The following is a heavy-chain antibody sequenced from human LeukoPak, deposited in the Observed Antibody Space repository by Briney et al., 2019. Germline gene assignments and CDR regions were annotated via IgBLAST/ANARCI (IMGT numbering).Heavy chain of an antibody. Sequence: ASVKVSCKASGYTFTGYYMHWVRQAPGQGLEWMGWINPNSGGTNYAQKFQGRVTTTRDTSISTAYMELSRLGSDDTAVYYCARGPTTVVNSWFDPWGQGTLVTVSS. CDR3: ARGPTTVVNSWFDP. D-gene: IGHD4-17*01. V-gene: IGHV1-2*02. CDR2: INPNSGGT. J-gene: IGHJ5*02. CDR1: GYTFTGYY.